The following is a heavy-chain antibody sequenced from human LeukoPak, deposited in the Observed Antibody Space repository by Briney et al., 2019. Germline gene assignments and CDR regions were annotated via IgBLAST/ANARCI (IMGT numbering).Heavy chain of an antibody. CDR3: ATSYDSSGCD. D-gene: IGHD3-22*01. J-gene: IGHJ4*02. V-gene: IGHV3-7*01. CDR2: IKQDGSIQ. CDR1: GFTFSNFW. Sequence: GGSLRLSCAASGFTFSNFWMAWVRQAPGKGLEWVANIKQDGSIQYYGDSVKGRFTISRDNARNPLYLQMNSLRAEDTALYYCATSYDSSGCDWGQGTLVTVSS.